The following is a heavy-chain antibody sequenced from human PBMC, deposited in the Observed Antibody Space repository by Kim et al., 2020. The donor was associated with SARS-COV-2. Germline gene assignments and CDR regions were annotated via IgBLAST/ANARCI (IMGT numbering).Heavy chain of an antibody. Sequence: ASVKVSCKVSGYTFTSYDINWVRQATGQGLEWMGWMNPKSGNTGSAQKFQGRLSMTRDTSISTAYMELSSLRSEDTAVYYCASGYDYATVYWGQGTLVTV. V-gene: IGHV1-8*01. CDR3: ASGYDYATVY. J-gene: IGHJ4*02. D-gene: IGHD5-12*01. CDR2: MNPKSGNT. CDR1: GYTFTSYD.